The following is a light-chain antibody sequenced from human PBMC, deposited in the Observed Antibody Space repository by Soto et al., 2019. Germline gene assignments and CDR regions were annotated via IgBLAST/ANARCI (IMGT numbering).Light chain of an antibody. CDR3: CSYAGGHTVVV. CDR1: SNDIGGYNS. CDR2: DVT. J-gene: IGLJ2*01. Sequence: QSALTQPHSVSGSPGQSVTISCTGTSNDIGGYNSVSWYQRHPGKAPRLIIYDVTKRPSGVPDRFSGSKSGDTASLTISGRLLEEDSEDFCCSYAGGHTVVVFGAGTKLTVL. V-gene: IGLV2-11*01.